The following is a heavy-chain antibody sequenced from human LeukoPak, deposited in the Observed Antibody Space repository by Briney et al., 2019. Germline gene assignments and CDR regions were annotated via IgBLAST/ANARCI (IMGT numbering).Heavy chain of an antibody. J-gene: IGHJ4*02. CDR2: INHSGST. V-gene: IGHV4-34*01. Sequence: PSETLSLTCAVYGGSFSGYYWSWIRQPPGKGLEWIGEINHSGSTNYNPSLKSRVTISVDTSKNQFSLKLSSVTAADTAVYYCARGHRTAVAGTVGVAFFDYWGQGTPVTVSS. CDR3: ARGHRTAVAGTVGVAFFDY. CDR1: GGSFSGYY. D-gene: IGHD6-19*01.